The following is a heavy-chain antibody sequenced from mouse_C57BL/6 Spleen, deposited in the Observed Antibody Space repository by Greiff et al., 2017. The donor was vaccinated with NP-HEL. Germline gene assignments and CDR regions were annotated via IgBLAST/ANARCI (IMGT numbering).Heavy chain of an antibody. Sequence: DVHLVESGEGLVKPGGSLKLSCAASGFTFSSYAMSWVRQTPEKRLEWVAYISSGGDYIYYADTVKGRFTISRDNARNTLYLQMSSLKSEDTAMYYCTRDPITTVVAPYYAMDYWGQGTSVTVSS. CDR1: GFTFSSYA. J-gene: IGHJ4*01. D-gene: IGHD1-1*01. V-gene: IGHV5-9-1*02. CDR3: TRDPITTVVAPYYAMDY. CDR2: ISSGGDYI.